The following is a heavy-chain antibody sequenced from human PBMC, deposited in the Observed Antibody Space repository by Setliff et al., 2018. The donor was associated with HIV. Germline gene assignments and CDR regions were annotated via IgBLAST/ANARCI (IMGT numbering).Heavy chain of an antibody. V-gene: IGHV4-59*11. Sequence: SETLSLTCSFSGGSISSHYWSWIRLTPGKGLEWIGTIYNAGRISYNPSLRSRVTFSVDPSQNQFSLILRSVTAADTAVYYCARPGSSSSYYAMDVWGQGTTVTVSS. CDR1: GGSISSHY. D-gene: IGHD3-10*01. J-gene: IGHJ6*02. CDR2: IYNAGRI. CDR3: ARPGSSSSYYAMDV.